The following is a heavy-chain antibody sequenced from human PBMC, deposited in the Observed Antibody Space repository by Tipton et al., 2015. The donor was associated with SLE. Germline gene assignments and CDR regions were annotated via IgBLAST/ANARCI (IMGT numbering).Heavy chain of an antibody. J-gene: IGHJ4*02. D-gene: IGHD3-22*01. V-gene: IGHV3-20*04. CDR2: IYSGGSST. Sequence: GSLRLSCAASGFTFDDYAMHWVRQAPGKGLEWVSLIYSGGSSTHYADSVKGRFTISRDNAKNSLYLQMNSLRAEDTAVYYCARRAYYYDSSGYRYYFDYWGQGTLVTVSS. CDR3: ARRAYYYDSSGYRYYFDY. CDR1: GFTFDDYA.